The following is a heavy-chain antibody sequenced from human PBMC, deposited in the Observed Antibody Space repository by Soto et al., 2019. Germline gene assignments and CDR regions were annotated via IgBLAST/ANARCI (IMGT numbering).Heavy chain of an antibody. D-gene: IGHD6-19*01. J-gene: IGHJ6*02. V-gene: IGHV4-4*07. CDR3: AREVIGIAVAGRAPVYYYGMDV. CDR2: LNTYGNT. CDR1: GGSISSYR. Sequence: PSETLSLTCTVSGGSISSYRWSWIRQPAGKGLEWIGRLNTYGNTHYNPSLKSRVTVSVDTSKNQISLKLSSVTAADTAVYYCAREVIGIAVAGRAPVYYYGMDVWGQGTTVTVSS.